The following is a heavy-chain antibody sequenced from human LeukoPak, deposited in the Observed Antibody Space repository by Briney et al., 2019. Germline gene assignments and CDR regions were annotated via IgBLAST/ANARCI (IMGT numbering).Heavy chain of an antibody. CDR1: GGSISSYY. CDR3: AREEFHYDSSGYYERWYFDL. J-gene: IGHJ2*01. CDR2: IYTSGNT. V-gene: IGHV4-4*07. Sequence: IPSETLSLTCTVSGGSISSYYWSWIRQPAGKGLEWIGRIYTSGNTNYNPSLKSRVTMPVDTSKSQFSLKLNSVTAADTAVYYCAREEFHYDSSGYYERWYFDLWGRGTLVTVSS. D-gene: IGHD3-22*01.